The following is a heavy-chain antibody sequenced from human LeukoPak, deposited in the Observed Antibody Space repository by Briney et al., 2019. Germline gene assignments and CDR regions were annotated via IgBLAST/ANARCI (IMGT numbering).Heavy chain of an antibody. J-gene: IGHJ4*02. Sequence: SETLSLTCTVSGGSIRSYYWSWIPQPPGEGLEWIGYIYYRGSTNYNPSLKSRVTISVDTSKNQFSLKLSSVPAADTAVYYCARGGGSTDYYDSSGYFWGQGTLVTVSS. D-gene: IGHD3-22*01. CDR1: GGSIRSYY. CDR2: IYYRGST. V-gene: IGHV4-59*01. CDR3: ARGGGSTDYYDSSGYF.